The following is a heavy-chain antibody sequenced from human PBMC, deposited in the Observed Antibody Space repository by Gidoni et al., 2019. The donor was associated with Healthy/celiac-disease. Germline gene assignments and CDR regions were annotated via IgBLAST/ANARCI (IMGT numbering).Heavy chain of an antibody. J-gene: IGHJ4*02. CDR2: IRSKAYGGTT. CDR3: TSQWLVLL. Sequence: EVQLVESGGGLVQPGRSLRLSCTASGFTFGDYAMSWVRQAPGKGLEWVGFIRSKAYGGTTEYAASVKGRFTISRDDSKSIAYLQMNSLKTEDTAVYYCTSQWLVLLWGQGTLVTVSS. D-gene: IGHD6-19*01. CDR1: GFTFGDYA. V-gene: IGHV3-49*04.